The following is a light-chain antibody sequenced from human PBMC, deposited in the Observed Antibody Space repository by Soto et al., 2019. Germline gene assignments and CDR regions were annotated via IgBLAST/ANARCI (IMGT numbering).Light chain of an antibody. CDR2: EVS. Sequence: QSVLTQPASVSGSPGQSITISCTGTSSDVGNYNLVSWYQQHPGKAPKLMIYEVSKRPSGVSSRFSGSKSSNTASLTISGLQAEDEADYYCYSYAGGDTYYVFGTGTKVTVL. CDR1: SSDVGNYNL. CDR3: YSYAGGDTYYV. V-gene: IGLV2-23*02. J-gene: IGLJ1*01.